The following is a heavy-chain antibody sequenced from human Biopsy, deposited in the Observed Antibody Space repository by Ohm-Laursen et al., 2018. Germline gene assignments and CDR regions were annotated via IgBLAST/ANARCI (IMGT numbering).Heavy chain of an antibody. CDR1: GGSISSFY. Sequence: GTLSLTCSVSGGSISSFYWTWIRQPPGKGPEWIGDISDSGSTNYKPSLKSRVIISVDTSKNRFPLNLSSVTAADTAVYYCARRGSGGRSFDHWGQGTLVTVSS. V-gene: IGHV4-59*08. CDR3: ARRGSGGRSFDH. J-gene: IGHJ4*02. D-gene: IGHD2-15*01. CDR2: ISDSGST.